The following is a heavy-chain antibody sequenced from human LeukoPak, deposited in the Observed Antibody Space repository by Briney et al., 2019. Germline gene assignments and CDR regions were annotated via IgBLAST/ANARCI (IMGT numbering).Heavy chain of an antibody. CDR1: GFTFSGFG. J-gene: IGHJ4*02. D-gene: IGHD3-10*01. CDR3: AKPDGSGSYALN. CDR2: ISSDGDDK. V-gene: IGHV3-30*18. Sequence: TGRSLRLSCAASGFTFSGFGFHWVRQAPGKGLEWVALISSDGDDKYYADSVKGRFTISRGNSKNTLYLQMNSLRTEDTAMYYCAKPDGSGSYALNWGQGTLVTVSS.